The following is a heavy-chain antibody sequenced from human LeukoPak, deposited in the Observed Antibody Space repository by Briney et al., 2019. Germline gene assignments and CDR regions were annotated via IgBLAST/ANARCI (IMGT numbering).Heavy chain of an antibody. J-gene: IGHJ4*02. V-gene: IGHV1-18*01. CDR2: ISAYNGNT. CDR1: GYTFTSYG. D-gene: IGHD3/OR15-3a*01. Sequence: ASVKVSCKASGYTFTSYGISWVRQAPGQGLEWMGWISAYNGNTNYAQKLQGRVTMTTDTSTSTAYMELRSLRSDDTAVYYCARLAYHDFWGDYSHPFDYWGQGILVTVSS. CDR3: ARLAYHDFWGDYSHPFDY.